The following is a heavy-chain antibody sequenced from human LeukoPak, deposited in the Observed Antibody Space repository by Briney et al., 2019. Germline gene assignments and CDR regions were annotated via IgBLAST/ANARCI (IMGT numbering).Heavy chain of an antibody. D-gene: IGHD1-7*01. CDR2: VYISGTT. J-gene: IGHJ4*02. CDR1: GDSIRNYY. Sequence: PSETLSLTCTVSGDSIRNYYWSWIRQPAGKGLEWIGRVYISGTTNYNPSLKSRVTMSVDTSKNQFSLKLSSVTAADTAVYYCARGSRELYYFDYWGQGTLVTVSS. CDR3: ARGSRELYYFDY. V-gene: IGHV4-4*07.